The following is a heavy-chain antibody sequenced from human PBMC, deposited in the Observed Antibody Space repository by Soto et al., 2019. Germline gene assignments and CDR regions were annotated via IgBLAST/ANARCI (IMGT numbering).Heavy chain of an antibody. CDR1: GGSISSYY. D-gene: IGHD6-13*01. CDR3: ERDRGIAAAGTHYYYGMDV. Sequence: SETLSLTCTVSGGSISSYYWSWIRQPPGKGLEWIGYIYYSGSTNYNPSLKSRVTISVDTSKNQFSLKLSSVTAADTAVYYCERDRGIAAAGTHYYYGMDVWGQGTTVTVSS. J-gene: IGHJ6*02. CDR2: IYYSGST. V-gene: IGHV4-59*01.